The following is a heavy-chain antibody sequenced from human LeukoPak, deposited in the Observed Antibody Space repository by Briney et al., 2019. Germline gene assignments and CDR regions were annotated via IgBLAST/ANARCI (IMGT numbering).Heavy chain of an antibody. CDR2: INHSGST. V-gene: IGHV4-34*01. J-gene: IGHJ4*02. Sequence: SETLSLTCAVYGGSFSGYYWSWIRQPPGKGLEWIGEINHSGSTNYNPSLKSRVTISVDTSKNQFSLMLSSVTAADTAVYYCARLAYCGGECYFAELDYWGQGTLVTVSS. D-gene: IGHD2-21*01. CDR3: ARLAYCGGECYFAELDY. CDR1: GGSFSGYY.